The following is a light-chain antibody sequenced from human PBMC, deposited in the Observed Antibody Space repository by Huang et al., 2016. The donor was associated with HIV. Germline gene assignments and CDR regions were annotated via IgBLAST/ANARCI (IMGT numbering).Light chain of an antibody. CDR3: QQYGSSPTT. V-gene: IGKV3-20*01. J-gene: IGKJ1*01. CDR1: QSVGRTS. Sequence: EILLTQSPGTLSLSPGERATLSCRASQSVGRTSLAWYQQQPGQAPTLLIYDASRRPSGIPDRFSGRGSGTDFTLSISRLEPEDFAVYYCQQYGSSPTTFGQGTKVEI. CDR2: DAS.